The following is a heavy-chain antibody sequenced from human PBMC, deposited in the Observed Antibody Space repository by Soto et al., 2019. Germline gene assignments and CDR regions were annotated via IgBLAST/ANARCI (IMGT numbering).Heavy chain of an antibody. CDR1: GYTFTDYS. CDR2: INANTGGT. CDR3: ARERVDAPMGTIDF. V-gene: IGHV1-2*02. J-gene: IGHJ4*02. D-gene: IGHD5-18*01. Sequence: QVHLVQSGADLKRPGASVKVSCQASGYTFTDYSVQWVRQAPGQGLEWMGFINANTGGTHYSQKFQGRVVMTRDTSITTAYMQISRLRSDDTAVYYCARERVDAPMGTIDFWGQGSLVTVS.